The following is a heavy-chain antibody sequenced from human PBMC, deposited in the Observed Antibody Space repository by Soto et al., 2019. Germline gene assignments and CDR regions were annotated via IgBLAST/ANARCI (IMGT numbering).Heavy chain of an antibody. V-gene: IGHV3-49*03. CDR1: GFTFGDYA. CDR2: IRSKAYGGTT. J-gene: IGHJ6*02. Sequence: PGVSLRLSCTASGFTFGDYAMSWFRQAPGKGLEWVGFIRSKAYGGTTEYAASVKGRFTISRDDSKSIAYLQMNSLKTEDTAVYYCSREGYHFSYYYGMDVRGQGTTVTVS. CDR3: SREGYHFSYYYGMDV. D-gene: IGHD3-16*02.